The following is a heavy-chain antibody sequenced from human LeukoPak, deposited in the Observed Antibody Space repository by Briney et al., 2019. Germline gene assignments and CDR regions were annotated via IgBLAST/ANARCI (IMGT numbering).Heavy chain of an antibody. Sequence: SSETLSLTCAVYGGSFSGYYWSWLRQPAGKGLEWIGRIYTSGSTNYNPSLKSRVTMSVDTSKNQFSLKLSSVTAADTAVYYCASSLRAGPTRYFDYWGQGTLVTVSS. CDR2: IYTSGST. CDR1: GGSFSGYY. CDR3: ASSLRAGPTRYFDY. V-gene: IGHV4-59*10. J-gene: IGHJ4*02. D-gene: IGHD1-26*01.